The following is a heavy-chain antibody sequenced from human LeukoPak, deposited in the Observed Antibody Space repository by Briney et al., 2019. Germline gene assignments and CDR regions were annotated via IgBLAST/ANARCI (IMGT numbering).Heavy chain of an antibody. CDR1: GVTFSRYA. Sequence: GGSLTLSCSASGVTFSRYAMHWVRQAPGKGLEYVSVINDNGGRTHYGDSVKGRFIISRDNSKNTLNLQMSTLRDEDTALYYCVKDVGGSYAFDYWGQGILVTVAS. V-gene: IGHV3-64D*09. J-gene: IGHJ4*02. CDR3: VKDVGGSYAFDY. D-gene: IGHD1-26*01. CDR2: INDNGGRT.